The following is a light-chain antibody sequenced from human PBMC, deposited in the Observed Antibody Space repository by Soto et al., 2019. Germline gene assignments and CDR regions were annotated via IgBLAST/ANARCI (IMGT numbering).Light chain of an antibody. CDR1: SSNIGGNA. V-gene: IGLV1-44*01. J-gene: IGLJ2*01. Sequence: QSAMTQPPSASGTPGQRVTISCSGSSSNIGGNAVNWYQQLPGTAPKVLIYSTTHRPSGVPDRFSASKSGTSASLAISGLQSEDEADYYCAAWDDTLNGWIFGGGTKLTVL. CDR3: AAWDDTLNGWI. CDR2: STT.